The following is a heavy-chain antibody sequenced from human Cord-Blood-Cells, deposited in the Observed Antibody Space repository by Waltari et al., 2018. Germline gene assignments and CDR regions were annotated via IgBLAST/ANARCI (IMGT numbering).Heavy chain of an antibody. Sequence: QVQLQESGPGLVKPSETLSLTCTDSGGSISSHYWSWIRQPPGKALEWIGYIYYSGSTNYNPSLKSRVTISVDTSKNQFSLKLSSVTAADTAVYYCARSDFWSGYYDYWGQGTLVTVSS. D-gene: IGHD3-3*01. V-gene: IGHV4-59*11. CDR3: ARSDFWSGYYDY. CDR2: IYYSGST. CDR1: GGSISSHY. J-gene: IGHJ4*02.